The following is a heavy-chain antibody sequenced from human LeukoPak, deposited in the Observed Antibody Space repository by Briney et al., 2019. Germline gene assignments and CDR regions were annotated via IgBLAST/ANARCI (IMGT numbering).Heavy chain of an antibody. V-gene: IGHV1-46*01. CDR3: ASCRIYYYGSGSYYHNWFDP. Sequence: ASVKVSCKASGYTFTSYYMHWVRQAPGQGLEWMGIINPSGGSTSYAQKFQGRVTMTRDMSTSTVYMELSSPRSEDTAVYYCASCRIYYYGSGSYYHNWFDPWGQGTLVTVSS. J-gene: IGHJ5*02. D-gene: IGHD3-10*01. CDR1: GYTFTSYY. CDR2: INPSGGST.